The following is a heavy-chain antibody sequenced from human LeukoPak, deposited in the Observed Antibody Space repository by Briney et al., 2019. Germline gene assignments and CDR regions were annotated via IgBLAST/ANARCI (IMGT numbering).Heavy chain of an antibody. Sequence: GGSLRLSCATSGFTFNSYGMHWVRQAPGKGLEWVAFIRYDGSKKYYADSVTGRFTISRDNSKHTLFLQMNSLRTEDMAVYYCAKDYGITGTGGAWLDPWGQGTLVTVSS. CDR1: GFTFNSYG. V-gene: IGHV3-30*02. CDR3: AKDYGITGTGGAWLDP. D-gene: IGHD1-20*01. J-gene: IGHJ5*02. CDR2: IRYDGSKK.